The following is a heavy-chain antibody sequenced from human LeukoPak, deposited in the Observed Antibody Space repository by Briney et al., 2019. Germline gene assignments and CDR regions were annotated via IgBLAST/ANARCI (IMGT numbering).Heavy chain of an antibody. CDR1: GGTISSYY. Sequence: SETLPLTCTVSGGTISSYYWSWIRQPPGKGLAWIGYIYYSGSTNYNPSLKSRVTISVDTSKNQFSLKLSSVTAADTAVYYCARAALLWFGELTSWGQGTLVTVSS. CDR2: IYYSGST. D-gene: IGHD3-10*01. J-gene: IGHJ4*02. V-gene: IGHV4-59*01. CDR3: ARAALLWFGELTS.